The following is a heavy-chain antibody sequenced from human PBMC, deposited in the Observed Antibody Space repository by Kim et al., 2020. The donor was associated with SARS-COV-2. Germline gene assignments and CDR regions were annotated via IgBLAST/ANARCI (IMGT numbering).Heavy chain of an antibody. Sequence: SETLSLTCAVYGGSFSGYYWSWIRQPPGKGLEWIGEINHSGSTNYNPSLKSRVTISVDTSKNQFSLKLSSVTAADTAVYYCARGSPGATVTTSFDYWGQGTLVTVSS. CDR3: ARGSPGATVTTSFDY. V-gene: IGHV4-34*01. D-gene: IGHD4-17*01. CDR1: GGSFSGYY. J-gene: IGHJ4*02. CDR2: INHSGST.